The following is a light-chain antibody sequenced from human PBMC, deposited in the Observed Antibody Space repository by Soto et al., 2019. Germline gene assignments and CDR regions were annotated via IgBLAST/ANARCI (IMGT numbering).Light chain of an antibody. J-gene: IGKJ2*01. CDR2: DAS. CDR1: QSIGSS. V-gene: IGKV3-11*01. Sequence: EIVLTQSPATLSLSPGEGATLSCRASQSIGSSLAWYQQKPGQAPRLLIHDASYRATGISARFSGSGSGTDFTLTISSLEPGDFAVYYCQQRSNTPLYTFGQGTKLEIK. CDR3: QQRSNTPLYT.